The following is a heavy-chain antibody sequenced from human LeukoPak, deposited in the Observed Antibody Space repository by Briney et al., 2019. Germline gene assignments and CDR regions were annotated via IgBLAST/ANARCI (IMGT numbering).Heavy chain of an antibody. CDR1: GFTFSNYA. D-gene: IGHD2-21*01. CDR3: AKDLFTATY. J-gene: IGHJ4*02. V-gene: IGHV3-23*01. CDR2: IGGSGGSA. Sequence: GGSLRLSCAASGFTFSNYAMSWVRQAPGKGLEWVSAIGGSGGSAYYADSVKGQFTISRDNSKNTLYLQMNSLRAEDTAVYYCAKDLFTATYWGQGTLVTVSS.